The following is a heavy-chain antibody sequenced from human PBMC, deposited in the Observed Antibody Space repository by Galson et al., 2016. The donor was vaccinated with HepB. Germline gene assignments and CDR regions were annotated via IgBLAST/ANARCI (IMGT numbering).Heavy chain of an antibody. D-gene: IGHD1-26*01. V-gene: IGHV2-5*02. CDR3: AHSVGAVAGLVGATAFDY. J-gene: IGHJ4*02. Sequence: PALVKPTQTLTLTCTVSGFSLSTSGVAVGWIRQPPGKALEWLALISWDDDKLYSPSLESRLSITKDTSKNQVVLTMTDLDPMDTATYYCAHSVGAVAGLVGATAFDYWGQGILATVSS. CDR2: ISWDDDK. CDR1: GFSLSTSGVA.